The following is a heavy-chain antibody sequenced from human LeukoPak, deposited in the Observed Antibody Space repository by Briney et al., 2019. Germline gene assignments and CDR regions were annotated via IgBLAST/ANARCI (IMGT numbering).Heavy chain of an antibody. CDR2: ISSSSTYI. J-gene: IGHJ4*02. CDR3: ARGTNTAMGVDN. V-gene: IGHV3-21*01. CDR1: GFTFTSYS. Sequence: GGSLRLSCAASGFTFTSYSMNWVRQAPGKGPEWVSSISSSSTYIYYADSVKGRFTISRDNTKNSLYLEMNSLRAEDTAVYYCARGTNTAMGVDNWGQGTLVTVSS. D-gene: IGHD5-18*01.